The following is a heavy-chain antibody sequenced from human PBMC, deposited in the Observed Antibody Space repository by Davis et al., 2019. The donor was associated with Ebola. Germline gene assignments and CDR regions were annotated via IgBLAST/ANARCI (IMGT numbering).Heavy chain of an antibody. CDR2: ISSSSSYI. V-gene: IGHV3-21*01. Sequence: PGGSLRLSCAASGFSFSTYNMNWVRQAPGKGLEWVSSISSSSSYIYYADSVKGRFTISRDNAKNSLYLQMNSLRAEDTAVYYCARVKLGVARKWYFDLWGRGTLVTVSS. D-gene: IGHD5-12*01. CDR1: GFSFSTYN. J-gene: IGHJ2*01. CDR3: ARVKLGVARKWYFDL.